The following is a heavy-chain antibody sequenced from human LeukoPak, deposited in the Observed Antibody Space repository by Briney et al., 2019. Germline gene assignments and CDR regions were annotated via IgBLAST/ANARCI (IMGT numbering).Heavy chain of an antibody. J-gene: IGHJ6*03. CDR3: ARMQLFGLGNYYSYYMDV. CDR2: IGSSGTYI. V-gene: IGHV3-21*01. D-gene: IGHD3/OR15-3a*01. CDR1: GFTFSAYS. Sequence: GGSLRLSCAASGFTFSAYSMNWVRQAPGEGVEWVSSIGSSGTYIYYGDSTRGRFTISRDNAKNSLFLQMNSLSVEDTAVYYCARMQLFGLGNYYSYYMDVWGKGTPVTVSS.